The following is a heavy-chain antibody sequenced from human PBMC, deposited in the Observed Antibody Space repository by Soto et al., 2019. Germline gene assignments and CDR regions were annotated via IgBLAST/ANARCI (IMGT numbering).Heavy chain of an antibody. CDR3: ARNTNGDSDLMDV. D-gene: IGHD4-17*01. J-gene: IGHJ6*02. CDR2: IYPGDSDT. Sequence: RGESLRLSCKGSGYSFTSYWIGWVRQMPGKGLEWVGIIYPGDSDTRYSPSFRGQVTISADRSITTAYLQWSSLKASDTAMYYCARNTNGDSDLMDVWGRGTTVTVSS. V-gene: IGHV5-51*01. CDR1: GYSFTSYW.